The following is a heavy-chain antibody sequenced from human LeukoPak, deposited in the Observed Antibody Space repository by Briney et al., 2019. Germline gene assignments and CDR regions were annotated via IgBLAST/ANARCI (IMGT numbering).Heavy chain of an antibody. Sequence: KPSETLSLTCTVSGGSISSYYWSWIRQPPGKGLEWIGYIYYSGSTNYNPSLKSRVTISVDTSKNQFSLKLSSVTAADTAVYYCARGWEQWLIPFDYWGQGTLVTVSS. J-gene: IGHJ4*02. D-gene: IGHD6-19*01. CDR2: IYYSGST. CDR3: ARGWEQWLIPFDY. CDR1: GGSISSYY. V-gene: IGHV4-59*01.